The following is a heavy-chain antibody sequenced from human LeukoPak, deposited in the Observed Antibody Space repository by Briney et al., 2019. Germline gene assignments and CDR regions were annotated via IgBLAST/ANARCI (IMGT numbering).Heavy chain of an antibody. J-gene: IGHJ5*02. V-gene: IGHV3-48*01. CDR2: ISSSSSAI. Sequence: TGGSLRLSCAASGFTFRSYRMNWVRQAPGKGLEWVSCISSSSSAIYYANSVKGRVTISRDNAKNSLYLQMNSLRAEDTAVYYCARVQAVAGSNWFDPWGQGTLVTVSS. CDR3: ARVQAVAGSNWFDP. CDR1: GFTFRSYR. D-gene: IGHD6-19*01.